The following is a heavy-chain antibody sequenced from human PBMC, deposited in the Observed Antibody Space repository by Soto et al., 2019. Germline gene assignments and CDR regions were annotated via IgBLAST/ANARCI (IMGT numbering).Heavy chain of an antibody. CDR1: GGSFSSYA. D-gene: IGHD5-18*01. V-gene: IGHV1-69*13. CDR2: IIPIFGTA. J-gene: IGHJ6*02. CDR3: ARTRIQLWFPGRQQLEGYRDYYYYYGMDV. Sequence: SVKVSCKASGGSFSSYAISWVRQAPGQGLEWMGGIIPIFGTANYAQKFQGRVTITADESTSTAYMELSSLRSEDTAVYYCARTRIQLWFPGRQQLEGYRDYYYYYGMDVWGQGTTVTVSS.